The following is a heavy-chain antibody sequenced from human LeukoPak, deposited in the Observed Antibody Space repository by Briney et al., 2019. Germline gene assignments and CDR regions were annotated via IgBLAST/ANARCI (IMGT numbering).Heavy chain of an antibody. CDR2: IYYSGST. CDR1: SGSISSDY. CDR3: ARWQGATRDFDY. J-gene: IGHJ4*02. V-gene: IGHV4-59*01. Sequence: PSETLSLTCTVSSGSISSDYWSWIRQPPGKGLEWIGYIYYSGSTNYNPSLKSRVTISLDTSRSQFSLKLTSVTAADTAVYYCARWQGATRDFDYWGQGTLVTVSS. D-gene: IGHD1-26*01.